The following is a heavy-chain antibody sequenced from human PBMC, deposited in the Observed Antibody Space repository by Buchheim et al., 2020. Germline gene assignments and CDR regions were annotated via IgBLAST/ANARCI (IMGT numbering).Heavy chain of an antibody. CDR2: INHSGST. CDR1: GGSFSGYY. J-gene: IGHJ5*02. V-gene: IGHV4-34*01. CDR3: ARGSKYYDFWSGKNNWFDP. Sequence: QVQLQQWGAGLLKPSETLSLTSAVYGGSFSGYYWSWIRQPPGKGLEWIGEINHSGSTNYNPSLKSRVTISVDTSKNQFSLKLSSVTAADTAVYYCARGSKYYDFWSGKNNWFDPWGQGTL. D-gene: IGHD3-3*01.